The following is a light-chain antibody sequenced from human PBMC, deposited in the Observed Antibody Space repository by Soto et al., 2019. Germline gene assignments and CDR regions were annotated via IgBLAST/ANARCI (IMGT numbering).Light chain of an antibody. CDR2: EVS. CDR1: SSDVGGYQY. V-gene: IGLV2-14*01. Sequence: QSVLTQPASVSGSPGQSITISCTGPSSDVGGYQYVSWYQQYPGKAPKLVIYEVSNRPSGVSIRFSGSKSGDTASLTISGLQAEDEADYYCCSYTLRSTLVFGGGTKLTVL. CDR3: CSYTLRSTLV. J-gene: IGLJ2*01.